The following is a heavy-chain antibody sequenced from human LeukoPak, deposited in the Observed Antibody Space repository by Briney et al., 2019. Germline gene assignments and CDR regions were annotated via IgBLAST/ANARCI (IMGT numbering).Heavy chain of an antibody. CDR1: GFTFDDYA. Sequence: GGSLRLSCAASGFTFDDYAMHWVRQAPGKGLEWVSGISWNSGSIGYADSVKGRFTISRDNSKNTLYLQMNSLRAEDTAVYYCARIHYYGSGTQWGQGTLVTVSS. CDR2: ISWNSGSI. D-gene: IGHD3-10*01. V-gene: IGHV3-9*01. CDR3: ARIHYYGSGTQ. J-gene: IGHJ4*02.